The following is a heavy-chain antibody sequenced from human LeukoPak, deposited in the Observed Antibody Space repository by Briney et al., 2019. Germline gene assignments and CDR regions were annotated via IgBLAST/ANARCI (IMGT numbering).Heavy chain of an antibody. D-gene: IGHD3-22*01. CDR3: AKVSGDYYDSSGYYLEAFDI. CDR2: ISGSGGST. CDR1: GFTFSSYA. Sequence: PGASLRLSCAASGFTFSSYAMSWVRQAPGKGLEWVSAISGSGGSTYYADSVKGRLTISRDNSKNTLYLQMNSLRAEDTAVYYCAKVSGDYYDSSGYYLEAFDIWGQGTMVTVSS. V-gene: IGHV3-23*01. J-gene: IGHJ3*02.